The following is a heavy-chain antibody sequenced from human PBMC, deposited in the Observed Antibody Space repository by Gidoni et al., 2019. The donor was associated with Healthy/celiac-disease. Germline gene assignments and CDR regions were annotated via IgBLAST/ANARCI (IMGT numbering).Heavy chain of an antibody. CDR3: ARGGGIDYGSGIGFDY. CDR1: GGSFSGYY. D-gene: IGHD3-10*01. CDR2: INHSGST. Sequence: QVQLQPWGAGLLKPSETLSLTCAVYGGSFSGYYWSWIRQPPGKGLEWIGEINHSGSTNYNPSLKSRVTISVDTSKNQFSLKLSSVTAADTAVYYCARGGGIDYGSGIGFDYWGQGTLVTVSS. V-gene: IGHV4-34*01. J-gene: IGHJ4*02.